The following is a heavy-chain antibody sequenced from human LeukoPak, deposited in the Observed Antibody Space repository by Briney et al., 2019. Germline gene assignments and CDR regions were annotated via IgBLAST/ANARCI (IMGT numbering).Heavy chain of an antibody. Sequence: GASVKVSCKASGGTFSSYAISWVRQAPGQGLEWMGGIIPIFGTANYAQKFQGRVTITADESTSTAYMELSSLRSEDTAVYYCARDLLTPATYYDFWSGYYGSYYYYGMDVWGQGTTVTVSS. V-gene: IGHV1-69*13. CDR3: ARDLLTPATYYDFWSGYYGSYYYYGMDV. J-gene: IGHJ6*02. CDR2: IIPIFGTA. D-gene: IGHD3-3*01. CDR1: GGTFSSYA.